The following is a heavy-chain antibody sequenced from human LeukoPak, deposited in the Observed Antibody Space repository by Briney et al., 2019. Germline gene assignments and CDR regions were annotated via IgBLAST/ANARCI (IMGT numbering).Heavy chain of an antibody. CDR1: GGSISSYY. V-gene: IGHV4-59*01. Sequence: SDTLSLTCTVSGGSISSYYWSWIRQPPGKGLELIGYIYYSGSTNYNPSLKSRVTISVDTSKNQFSLKLSSVTAADTAVFYFKQMTAYDILTGYYPSYYFDYWGQGTLVTVSS. CDR2: IYYSGST. CDR3: KQMTAYDILTGYYPSYYFDY. D-gene: IGHD3-9*01. J-gene: IGHJ4*02.